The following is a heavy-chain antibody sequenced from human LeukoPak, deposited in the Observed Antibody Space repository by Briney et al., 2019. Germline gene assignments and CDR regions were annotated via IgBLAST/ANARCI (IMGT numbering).Heavy chain of an antibody. J-gene: IGHJ4*02. CDR2: ISAYNGNT. D-gene: IGHD3-10*01. CDR1: GYTFTSYG. V-gene: IGHV1-18*01. Sequence: ASVKVSCKASGYTFTSYGISWVRQAPGQGLEWMGWISAYNGNTNYAQKLQGRVTMTTDTSTSTAYMELRSLRSDDTAVYYCARDYYYGSGSHIKRFDYWGQGTLVTVSS. CDR3: ARDYYYGSGSHIKRFDY.